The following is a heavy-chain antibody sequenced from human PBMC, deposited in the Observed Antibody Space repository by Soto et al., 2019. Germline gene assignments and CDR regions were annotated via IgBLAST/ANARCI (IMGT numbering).Heavy chain of an antibody. V-gene: IGHV1-18*04. CDR1: GYPPPPPA. Sequence: QVQLVQSGAEVKKPGASVKVSCKASGYPPPPPAPTCVRQAPGRRLEWMGWISANNDHTNYPQKLQGRVSMTTDTSASTAYMELRSLRSDDTGLFYCARGTYFDYWGQGTLVTVSS. J-gene: IGHJ4*02. CDR2: ISANNDHT. CDR3: ARGTYFDY.